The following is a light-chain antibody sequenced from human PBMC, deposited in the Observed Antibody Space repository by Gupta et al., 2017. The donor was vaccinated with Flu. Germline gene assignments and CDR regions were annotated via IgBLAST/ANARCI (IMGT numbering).Light chain of an antibody. CDR2: AVS. J-gene: IGKJ1*01. V-gene: IGKV1-39*01. CDR1: QSINSY. CDR3: QQGYSESWT. Sequence: DIQLTQSPSSLSASVGDTVTITCRASQSINSYLNWYQQKPGTAPRLLIYAVSRLQSGVPSRFSGTGDGTDWFRVTVTGTDFTLTITKLQPEDFATYYCQQGYSESWTFGQGTKVE.